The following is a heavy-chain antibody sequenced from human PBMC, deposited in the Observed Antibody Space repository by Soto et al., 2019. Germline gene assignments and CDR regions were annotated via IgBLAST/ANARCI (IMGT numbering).Heavy chain of an antibody. CDR1: GGSISSYY. V-gene: IGHV4-59*08. J-gene: IGHJ4*02. CDR2: IYYSGST. Sequence: SETLSLTCTVSGGSISSYYWSWIRQPPGKGLEWIGYIYYSGSTKYNPSLKSRVTISVDTSKNQFSLKLSSVTAADTAVYYCARQSNSGWDTLGYWGQGTLVTVSS. D-gene: IGHD6-19*01. CDR3: ARQSNSGWDTLGY.